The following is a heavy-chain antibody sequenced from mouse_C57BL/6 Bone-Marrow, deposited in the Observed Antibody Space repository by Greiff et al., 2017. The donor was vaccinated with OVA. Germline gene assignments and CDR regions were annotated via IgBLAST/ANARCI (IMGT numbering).Heavy chain of an antibody. CDR2: ISSGGDYI. CDR3: TRDGPVYYYGSSPAWFAY. CDR1: GFTFSSYA. Sequence: DVMLVESGEGLVKPGGSLKLSCAASGFTFSSYAMSWVRQTPEKRLEWVAYISSGGDYIYYADTVKGRFTISRDNARNTLYLQMSSLKSEDTAMYYCTRDGPVYYYGSSPAWFAYWGQGTLVTVSA. D-gene: IGHD1-1*01. V-gene: IGHV5-9-1*02. J-gene: IGHJ3*01.